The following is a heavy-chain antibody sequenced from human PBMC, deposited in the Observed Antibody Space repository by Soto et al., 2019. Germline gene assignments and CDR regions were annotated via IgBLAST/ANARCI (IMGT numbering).Heavy chain of an antibody. D-gene: IGHD3-16*02. J-gene: IGHJ3*02. Sequence: GESLRLSCAASGFTFSSYAMSWVRQAPGKGLEWVSAISGSGGSTYYADSVKGRFTISRDNSKNTLYLQMNSLRAEDTAVYYCAKDFYDYIWGSYQSTGAFDIWGQGTMVTVSS. V-gene: IGHV3-23*01. CDR3: AKDFYDYIWGSYQSTGAFDI. CDR1: GFTFSSYA. CDR2: ISGSGGST.